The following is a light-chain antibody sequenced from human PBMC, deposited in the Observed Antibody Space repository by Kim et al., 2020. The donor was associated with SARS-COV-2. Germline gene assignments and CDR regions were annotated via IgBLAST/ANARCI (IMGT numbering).Light chain of an antibody. CDR3: NSRDSSGNHLV. CDR2: GKN. V-gene: IGLV3-19*01. Sequence: ALGQTVRITCQGDSLRSYYAIWYQQKPGQAPVFVIYGKNNRPSGIPDRFSGSSSGNTASLTITGAQAEDEADYYCNSRDSSGNHLVFGGGTQLTVL. CDR1: SLRSYY. J-gene: IGLJ2*01.